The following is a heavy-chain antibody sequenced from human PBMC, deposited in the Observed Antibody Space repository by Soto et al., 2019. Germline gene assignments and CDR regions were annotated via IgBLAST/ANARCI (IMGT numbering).Heavy chain of an antibody. CDR3: ARPGSSSVGLLDY. Sequence: QLQLQESGPGLVKSSETLSLTCTVSGGSISGSSYYWGWIRQSPGKGLEWIGSMYYSGSTYYNPSLQRRGTHPVDASKDQYSLKRSAVTAADTAVYYWARPGSSSVGLLDYWGQGTLVTVSS. CDR2: MYYSGST. V-gene: IGHV4-39*01. CDR1: GGSISGSSYY. D-gene: IGHD6-6*01. J-gene: IGHJ4*02.